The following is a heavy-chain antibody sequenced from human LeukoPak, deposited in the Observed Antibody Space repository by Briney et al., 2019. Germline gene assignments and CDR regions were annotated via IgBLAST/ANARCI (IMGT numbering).Heavy chain of an antibody. J-gene: IGHJ4*02. Sequence: SETLSLTCAVYGGSFSGYYWSWIRQPPGKGLEWIGEINHSGSTNYNPSLKSRVTISVDTSKNQFSLKLSYVTAADTAVYYCARDHITMVRGGTGFDYWGQGTLVTVSS. CDR3: ARDHITMVRGGTGFDY. D-gene: IGHD3-10*01. CDR1: GGSFSGYY. CDR2: INHSGST. V-gene: IGHV4-34*01.